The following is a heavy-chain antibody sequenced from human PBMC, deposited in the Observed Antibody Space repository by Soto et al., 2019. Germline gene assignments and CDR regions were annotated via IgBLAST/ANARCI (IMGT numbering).Heavy chain of an antibody. D-gene: IGHD3-22*01. V-gene: IGHV4-39*01. J-gene: IGHJ6*02. CDR3: AGGDYYHSSGYYFYYYTMDV. CDR2: VYYGGST. Sequence: PSEPLSLTCTVSGGSISSSSYYWGCIRQPPGKGLEWIGNVYYGGSTYYNPSLKSRVTISVETSKSQFSLKLSSVTAADTAVYYCAGGDYYHSSGYYFYYYTMDVWGQGTTVTVSS. CDR1: GGSISSSSYY.